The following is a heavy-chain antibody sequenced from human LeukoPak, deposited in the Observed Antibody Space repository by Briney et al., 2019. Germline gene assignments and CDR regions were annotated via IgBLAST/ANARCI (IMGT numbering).Heavy chain of an antibody. CDR1: GYSFANYG. CDR2: INTGSGNT. V-gene: IGHV1-3*04. Sequence: ASVKVSCKPSGYSFANYGMHWVRQAPRQSLEWMGWINTGSGNTKSSQNFQDRVALTRDTSASTAYMELNSLSSEDTAVYYCARVPLSDPSGRYYSHWGQGTLVTVSS. D-gene: IGHD3-10*01. CDR3: ARVPLSDPSGRYYSH. J-gene: IGHJ1*01.